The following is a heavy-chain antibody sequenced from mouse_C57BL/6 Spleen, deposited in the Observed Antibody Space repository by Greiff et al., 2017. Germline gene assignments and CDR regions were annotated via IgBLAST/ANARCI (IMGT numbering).Heavy chain of an antibody. V-gene: IGHV1-81*01. CDR3: AREGSSYQYYFDY. J-gene: IGHJ2*01. CDR2: IYPRSGNT. Sequence: VHLVESGAELARPGASVKLSCKASGYTFTSYGISWVKQRTGQGLEWIGEIYPRSGNTYYNEKFKGKATLTADKSSSTAYMELRSLTSEDSAVYFCAREGSSYQYYFDYWGQGTTLTVSS. D-gene: IGHD1-1*01. CDR1: GYTFTSYG.